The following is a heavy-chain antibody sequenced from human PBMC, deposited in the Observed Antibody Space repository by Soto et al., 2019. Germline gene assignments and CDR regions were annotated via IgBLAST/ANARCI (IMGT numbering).Heavy chain of an antibody. Sequence: QVQLVESGGGVVQPGRSLRLSCAASGFTFSSYGMHWVRQAPGKGLEWVAVIWYDGSNKYYADSVKGRFTISRDNSKNTLYLQMNSLRAEDTAVYYCAREIREYSGYDMIDYWGQGTLVTVSS. J-gene: IGHJ4*02. CDR3: AREIREYSGYDMIDY. CDR1: GFTFSSYG. CDR2: IWYDGSNK. V-gene: IGHV3-33*01. D-gene: IGHD5-12*01.